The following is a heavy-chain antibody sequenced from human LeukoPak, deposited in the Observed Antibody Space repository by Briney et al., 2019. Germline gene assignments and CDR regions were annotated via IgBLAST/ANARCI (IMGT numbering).Heavy chain of an antibody. CDR3: ARDYDSSGYPFYYFDY. CDR2: INPNSGGT. D-gene: IGHD3-22*01. Sequence: ASVKVSCKASGYTFTGYHLHWVRQAPRQGLEWMGWINPNSGGTNYAQKFQGRVTMTRDTSITTAYMELSRLRSDDTAVYYCARDYDSSGYPFYYFDYWGQGTLVTVSS. CDR1: GYTFTGYH. V-gene: IGHV1-2*02. J-gene: IGHJ4*02.